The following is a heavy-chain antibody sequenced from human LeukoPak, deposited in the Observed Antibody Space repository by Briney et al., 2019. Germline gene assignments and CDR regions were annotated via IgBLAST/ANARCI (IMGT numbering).Heavy chain of an antibody. CDR2: INPNSGGT. D-gene: IGHD6-13*01. Sequence: ASVKVSCKASGYTFTGYYMHWVRQAPGQGLERMGWINPNSGGTNYAQKFQGRVTMTRDTSISTAYMELSRLRSDDTAVYYCARDYGEFGSSWYWGAEYYFDYWGQGTLVTVSS. J-gene: IGHJ4*02. CDR1: GYTFTGYY. CDR3: ARDYGEFGSSWYWGAEYYFDY. V-gene: IGHV1-2*02.